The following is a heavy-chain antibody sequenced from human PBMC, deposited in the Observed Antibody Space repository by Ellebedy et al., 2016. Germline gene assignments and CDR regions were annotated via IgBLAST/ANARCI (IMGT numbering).Heavy chain of an antibody. CDR3: AAIPNLYDIFSGYFFNI. CDR1: GFTFSNSA. J-gene: IGHJ3*02. D-gene: IGHD3-9*01. CDR2: IVLGSGNT. Sequence: SVKVSCXTSGFTFSNSAVQWVRQARGQGLEWLGWIVLGSGNTAYAQNFQERVIISRDMSTNKAYMELSILRSEDTAIYYCAAIPNLYDIFSGYFFNIWGQGTVVTVSS. V-gene: IGHV1-58*01.